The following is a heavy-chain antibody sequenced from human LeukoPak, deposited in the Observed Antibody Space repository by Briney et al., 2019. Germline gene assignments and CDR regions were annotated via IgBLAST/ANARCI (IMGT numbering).Heavy chain of an antibody. CDR3: ARVSRLQWLAYFDY. V-gene: IGHV1-18*01. D-gene: IGHD6-19*01. CDR1: GYTFTSYG. CDR2: ISAYNGNT. J-gene: IGHJ4*02. Sequence: WASVKVSCKASGYTFTSYGISWVRQAPGQGLEWMGWISAYNGNTNYAQKLQGRVTMTTDTSTSTAYMELRSLRSDDTAVYYCARVSRLQWLAYFDYWGQGTLVTVSS.